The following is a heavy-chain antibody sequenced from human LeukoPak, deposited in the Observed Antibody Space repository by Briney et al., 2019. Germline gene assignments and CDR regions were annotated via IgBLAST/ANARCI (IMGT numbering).Heavy chain of an antibody. Sequence: GGSLRLSCVASGFTLKNAWMGWVRQAPGKGLEWVGRIKSQTDGGTTDYAAPVKGRFSISRDDSKDTVFVQMNRLKTEDTGVYYCTKQDDILTGYPFDNWGQGTLVTVAS. CDR2: IKSQTDGGTT. J-gene: IGHJ4*02. V-gene: IGHV3-15*01. CDR3: TKQDDILTGYPFDN. D-gene: IGHD3-9*01. CDR1: GFTLKNAW.